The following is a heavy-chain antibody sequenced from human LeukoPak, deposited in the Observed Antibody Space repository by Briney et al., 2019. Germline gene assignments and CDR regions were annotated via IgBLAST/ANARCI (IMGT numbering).Heavy chain of an antibody. CDR3: ANPNGYDFWSGYWGYMDV. CDR2: ISGSGGST. V-gene: IGHV3-23*01. Sequence: GGSLRLSCAASGFTFSDYYMSWIRQAPGKGLEWVSTISGSGGSTYYADSVKGRFTISRDNSKNTLYLQMHSLRAEDTAVYYCANPNGYDFWSGYWGYMDVWGKGTTVTVSS. J-gene: IGHJ6*03. D-gene: IGHD3-3*01. CDR1: GFTFSDYY.